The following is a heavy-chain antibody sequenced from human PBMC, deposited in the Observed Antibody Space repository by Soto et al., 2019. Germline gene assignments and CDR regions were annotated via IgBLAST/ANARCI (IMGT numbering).Heavy chain of an antibody. CDR2: ISGDGTTV. CDR3: ARDREPSVYHGMAV. Sequence: GSLRLSCAASGFAFSDFYMSWTRQAPGKGLEWISYISGDGTTVFYADSVKGRFTISRDNAQKSLYLQMDSLTSEDTAIYYCARDREPSVYHGMAVWGQGTTVTVSS. J-gene: IGHJ6*02. V-gene: IGHV3-11*01. CDR1: GFAFSDFY.